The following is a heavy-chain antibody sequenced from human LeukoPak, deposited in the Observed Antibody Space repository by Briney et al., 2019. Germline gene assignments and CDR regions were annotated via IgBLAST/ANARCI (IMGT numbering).Heavy chain of an antibody. CDR2: ISVSGGVR. CDR1: GYPFSSYS. CDR3: ARDRGYFYDQLDY. Sequence: GGSLGLACVACGYPFSSYSMNWIRQAPGKGLEWISYISVSGGVRSYADSVKGRFTISRDDARNSLYLQMNSLKDEDTAVYYCARDRGYFYDQLDYWGQGTLVTVYS. J-gene: IGHJ4*02. V-gene: IGHV3-48*02. D-gene: IGHD2/OR15-2a*01.